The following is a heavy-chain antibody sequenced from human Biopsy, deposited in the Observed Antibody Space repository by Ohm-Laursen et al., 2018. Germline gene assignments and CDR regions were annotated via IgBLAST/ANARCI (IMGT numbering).Heavy chain of an antibody. V-gene: IGHV4-61*01. CDR2: IYYSGST. CDR1: GYSVTNDYY. CDR3: ARATNSTGWPYYYFYGMDV. D-gene: IGHD2/OR15-2a*01. Sequence: SETLSLTWAVSGYSVTNDYYWGWTRQPPGKGLEWIGYIYYSGSTNYNPSLKSRVTISVDTSKNQFSLRLNSVTAADTAVYYCARATNSTGWPYYYFYGMDVWGQGTTVTVSS. J-gene: IGHJ6*02.